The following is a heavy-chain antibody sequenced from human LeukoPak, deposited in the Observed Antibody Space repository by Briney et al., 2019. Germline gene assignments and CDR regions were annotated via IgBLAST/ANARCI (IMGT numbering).Heavy chain of an antibody. CDR1: GFSVSSNY. D-gene: IGHD6-19*01. V-gene: IGHV3-66*01. J-gene: IGHJ4*02. Sequence: GGSLRLSCAASGFSVSSNYMSWVRQAPGKGLEWVSIIYSGGSTHCADSVKGRFTISRDDSKNTLSLQMNSLRAEDTAVYYCARAVAGYYFDYWGQGTLVTVSA. CDR3: ARAVAGYYFDY. CDR2: IYSGGST.